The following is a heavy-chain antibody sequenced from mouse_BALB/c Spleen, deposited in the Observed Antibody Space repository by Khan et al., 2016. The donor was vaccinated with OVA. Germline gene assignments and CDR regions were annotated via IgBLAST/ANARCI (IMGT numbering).Heavy chain of an antibody. J-gene: IGHJ3*01. CDR2: INPSNGGT. CDR3: TRGGYGSPFAY. Sequence: QVQLQQSGAELVKPGASVKLSCKASGYTFTSFYIYWVKQRPGQGLEGVGEINPSNGGTNFNEKFKNKATLTVDKSSSTAYMQLSSLTAEDSAVYYCTRGGYGSPFAYWGQGTRVTVA. D-gene: IGHD1-1*01. V-gene: IGHV1S81*02. CDR1: GYTFTSFY.